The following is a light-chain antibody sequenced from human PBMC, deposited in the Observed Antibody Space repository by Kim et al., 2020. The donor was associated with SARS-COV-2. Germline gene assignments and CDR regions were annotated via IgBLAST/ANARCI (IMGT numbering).Light chain of an antibody. Sequence: DIQITQSPSTLSASVGDRVTITCRASQSISSWLAWYQQKPGKAPKLLIYKASSLESGVPSRFSGSGSGTEFTLTISSLQPDDFATYYCQQYNSSPWTFGQGTKVDIK. CDR3: QQYNSSPWT. V-gene: IGKV1-5*03. CDR1: QSISSW. CDR2: KAS. J-gene: IGKJ1*01.